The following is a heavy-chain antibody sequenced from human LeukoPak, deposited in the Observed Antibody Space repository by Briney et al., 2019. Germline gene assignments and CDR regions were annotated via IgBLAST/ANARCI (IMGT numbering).Heavy chain of an antibody. CDR2: IKQDGSEK. CDR1: GFTFSSYW. V-gene: IGHV3-7*03. CDR3: ARDAGGFDY. J-gene: IGHJ4*02. D-gene: IGHD3-16*01. Sequence: GGSLRLSCAASGFTFSSYWMTWVRQAPEKGLEWVANIKQDGSEKYYVDSVKGRFTISRDNAKNSLYLQVNSLRAEDTAVYYCARDAGGFDYWGQGTLVTVSS.